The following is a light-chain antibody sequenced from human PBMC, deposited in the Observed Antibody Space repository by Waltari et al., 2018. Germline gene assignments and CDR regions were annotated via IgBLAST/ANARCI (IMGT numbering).Light chain of an antibody. CDR1: QTISRY. CDR3: QQTYSFTRT. Sequence: DIQMTQSPSSLSASVGGRGTITCRASQTISRYLNWYQQKPGKAPNLLIYAASSLQSGVPSRFSGSGSGRDFTLIITGLQPEDFATYYCQQTYSFTRTFGQGTKVEIK. CDR2: AAS. J-gene: IGKJ1*01. V-gene: IGKV1-39*01.